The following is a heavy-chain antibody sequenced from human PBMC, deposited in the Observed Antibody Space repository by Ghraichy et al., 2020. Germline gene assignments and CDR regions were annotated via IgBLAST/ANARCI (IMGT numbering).Heavy chain of an antibody. J-gene: IGHJ3*02. Sequence: GGSLRLSCAVSGFTFNNYAMTWVRQAPGKGLEWVSVISHSGDNTYYADSVKGRFTISRDNSKNTVYLQMNSLRAEDTALYYCAKVIVRSAFDIWGQGTMVIVSS. V-gene: IGHV3-23*01. CDR2: ISHSGDNT. CDR1: GFTFNNYA. D-gene: IGHD2/OR15-2a*01. CDR3: AKVIVRSAFDI.